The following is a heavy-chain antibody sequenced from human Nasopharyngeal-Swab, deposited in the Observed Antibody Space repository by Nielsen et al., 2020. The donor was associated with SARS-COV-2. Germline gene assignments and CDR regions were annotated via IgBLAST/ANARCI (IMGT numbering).Heavy chain of an antibody. J-gene: IGHJ4*02. CDR3: ARYDDYYDSSGYAY. CDR2: IVGNGATT. Sequence: GGSLRLSCAASGFTFSNFAMSWVRQAPGKGLEWVSVIVGNGATTSYTAPVKGRFTTSRDNYRNTLYLQMNSLRAEDTAVYYCARYDDYYDSSGYAYWGQGTLVTVSS. D-gene: IGHD3-22*01. CDR1: GFTFSNFA. V-gene: IGHV3-23*01.